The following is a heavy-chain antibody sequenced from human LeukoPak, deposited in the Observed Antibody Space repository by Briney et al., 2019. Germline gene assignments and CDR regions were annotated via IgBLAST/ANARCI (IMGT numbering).Heavy chain of an antibody. D-gene: IGHD2/OR15-2a*01. V-gene: IGHV3-7*01. CDR1: GCTFSTNW. J-gene: IGHJ4*02. CDR3: ARRGTRSPID. CDR2: IKEDGSAT. Sequence: GGSLRLSCAASGCTFSTNWMIWLRQAPEKGLEWVANIKEDGSATYYVDSVKGRFTISRDNAKNSLYLQMNSLRAEDTAIYYCARRGTRSPIDWGPGTLVTVSS.